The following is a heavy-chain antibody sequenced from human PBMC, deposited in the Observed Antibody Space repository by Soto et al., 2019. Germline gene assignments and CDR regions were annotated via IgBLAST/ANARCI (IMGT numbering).Heavy chain of an antibody. Sequence: QVHLQESGPGLVKPSETLSLTCNVSGGSVSSRSYYWNWIRQPPGKGLEWIGYIYYSGSTSYKPSLKSRVTISVDTSKNQFSLSLTSVTAADTAVYYCARGGSSWPYYLDYWGQGALVTVSS. V-gene: IGHV4-61*01. CDR3: ARGGSSWPYYLDY. J-gene: IGHJ4*02. CDR2: IYYSGST. CDR1: GGSVSSRSYY. D-gene: IGHD6-13*01.